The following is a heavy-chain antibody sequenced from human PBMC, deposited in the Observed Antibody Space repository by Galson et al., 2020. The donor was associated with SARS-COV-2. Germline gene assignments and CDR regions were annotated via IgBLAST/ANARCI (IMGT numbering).Heavy chain of an antibody. Sequence: GESLKISCAASGFTFSTYGMHWVRQAPGKGLEWVAVIWYDGSNKYYADSVKGRFTISRDNSKNTLYLQMNSLRAEDTAVYYCATYQLRGAVTEDFDYWGQGTLVTVSS. CDR1: GFTFSTYG. V-gene: IGHV3-33*01. CDR2: IWYDGSNK. J-gene: IGHJ4*02. CDR3: ATYQLRGAVTEDFDY. D-gene: IGHD6-19*01.